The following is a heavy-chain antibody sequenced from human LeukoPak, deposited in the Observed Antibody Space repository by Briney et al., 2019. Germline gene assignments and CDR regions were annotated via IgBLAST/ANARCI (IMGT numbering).Heavy chain of an antibody. CDR1: GYTFTGYY. V-gene: IGHV1-2*02. CDR2: INPNSGGT. Sequence: ASVKVSCKASGYTFTGYYMHWVRQAPGQGLEWMGWINPNSGGTNYAQKFQGRVTMTRDTSISTAYMELSRLRSDDTAVYYCARAMTTTYYDFWSAVSYFDYWGQGTLVTVSS. CDR3: ARAMTTTYYDFWSAVSYFDY. J-gene: IGHJ4*02. D-gene: IGHD3-3*01.